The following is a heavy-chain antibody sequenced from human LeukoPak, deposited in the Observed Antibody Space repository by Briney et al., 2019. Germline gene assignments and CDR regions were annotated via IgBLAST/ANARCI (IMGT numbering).Heavy chain of an antibody. CDR3: ARGDFDI. CDR1: GYTFTDYY. CDR2: VDPEDGRT. Sequence: GASVKVSRKASGYTFTDYYMHWVQQAPGKGLEWIGRVDPEDGRTIYEEKFQGRVTITADTSTDTAYMELSSLTSQDTAVYYCARGDFDIWGQGTMVTVPS. J-gene: IGHJ3*02. V-gene: IGHV1-69-2*01. D-gene: IGHD2-21*02.